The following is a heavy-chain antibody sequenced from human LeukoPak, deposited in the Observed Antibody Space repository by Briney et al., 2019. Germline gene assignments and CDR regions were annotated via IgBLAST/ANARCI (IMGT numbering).Heavy chain of an antibody. V-gene: IGHV4-59*01. J-gene: IGHJ1*01. Sequence: SETLSLTCTVSGGSISTYYWSWIRQPPGKGLEWIGYISYTVTSNYTPSPKSRVTISVDTSKNQFSLKLSSVTAADTAVYYCARVGDWNDLVYWGQGTLVTVSS. CDR3: ARVGDWNDLVY. CDR1: GGSISTYY. D-gene: IGHD1-1*01. CDR2: ISYTVTS.